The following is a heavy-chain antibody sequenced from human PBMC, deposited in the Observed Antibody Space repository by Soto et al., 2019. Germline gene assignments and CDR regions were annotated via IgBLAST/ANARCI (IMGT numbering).Heavy chain of an antibody. CDR1: GGTFSSYT. CDR3: AREGALRALDY. Sequence: SSVNVSCKASGGTFSSYTISWGRQAPGQGLEWMGRIIPILGIANYAQKFQGRVTITADKSTSTAYMELSSLRSEDTAVYYCAREGALRALDYWGQGTLVTVSS. CDR2: IIPILGIA. D-gene: IGHD3-3*01. J-gene: IGHJ4*02. V-gene: IGHV1-69*04.